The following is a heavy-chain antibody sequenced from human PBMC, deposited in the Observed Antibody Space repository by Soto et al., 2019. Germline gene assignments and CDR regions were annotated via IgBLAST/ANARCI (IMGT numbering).Heavy chain of an antibody. Sequence: EVQLVESGGDLVKPGGSLRLSCAASGLTVSNAWMGWVRQTPEKGLEWVGRIKSKIDGGTTDYAAPEKGRFTISRDDSKNTVYLQMNSRKTEDTAVYYCTTDRGVGPRPLFDSWGQGTLVTVSS. CDR1: GLTVSNAW. CDR2: IKSKIDGGTT. V-gene: IGHV3-15*01. CDR3: TTDRGVGPRPLFDS. D-gene: IGHD3-10*01. J-gene: IGHJ4*02.